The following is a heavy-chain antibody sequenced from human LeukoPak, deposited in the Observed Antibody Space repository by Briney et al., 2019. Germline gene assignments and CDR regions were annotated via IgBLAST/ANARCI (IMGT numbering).Heavy chain of an antibody. CDR3: ATYKVGAVFDY. Sequence: GGSLRLSCAASGFTFSTYWMSWVRQAPGMGLEWVANIKQDGSEKSYVDSVKGRFTISRDNAKNSLYPQMNSLRAEDTAVYYCATYKVGAVFDYWGQGTLVTVSS. J-gene: IGHJ4*02. D-gene: IGHD1-26*01. CDR2: IKQDGSEK. CDR1: GFTFSTYW. V-gene: IGHV3-7*01.